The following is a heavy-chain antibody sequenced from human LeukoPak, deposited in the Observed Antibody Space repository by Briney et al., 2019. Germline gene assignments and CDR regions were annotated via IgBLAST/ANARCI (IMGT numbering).Heavy chain of an antibody. V-gene: IGHV4-39*07. J-gene: IGHJ4*02. CDR1: GGSISSSSYY. Sequence: SETLSLTCTVSGGSISSSSYYWVWIRQPPGEGLEWIGQIFHSGSTSYSPSLKSRVTISMDKSKNQISLRLTSVTAADTAVYYCARSPTKRVPEDYWGQGTLVTVSS. CDR2: IFHSGST. CDR3: ARSPTKRVPEDY. D-gene: IGHD2-2*01.